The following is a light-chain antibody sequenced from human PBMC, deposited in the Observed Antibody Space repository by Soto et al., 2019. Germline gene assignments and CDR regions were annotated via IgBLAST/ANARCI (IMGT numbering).Light chain of an antibody. CDR2: DAS. J-gene: IGKJ1*01. V-gene: IGKV3-11*01. CDR1: QSVSSY. Sequence: EIVLTQSPATLSLSPGERATLSCRASQSVSSYLAWYQQKPGQAPRLLIYDASNRATGIPARFSGSGSGTDCTRTISSLEPEDFAVYYCQQRSNWPPGWTFGQGTKVEIK. CDR3: QQRSNWPPGWT.